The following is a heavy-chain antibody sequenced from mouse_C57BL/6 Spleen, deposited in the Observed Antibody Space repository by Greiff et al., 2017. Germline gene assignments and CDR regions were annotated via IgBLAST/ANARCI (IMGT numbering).Heavy chain of an antibody. CDR1: GFTFSDYG. J-gene: IGHJ2*01. CDR3: AREDYGSTLDD. D-gene: IGHD1-1*01. CDR2: ISSGSSTI. V-gene: IGHV5-17*01. Sequence: EVMLVESGGGLVKPGGSLKLSCAASGFTFSDYGMHWVRQAPEKGLEWVAYISSGSSTIYYADTVKGRFTISRDNAKNTLFLQMTSLRSEDTAMYYCAREDYGSTLDDWGKGTTLTVSS.